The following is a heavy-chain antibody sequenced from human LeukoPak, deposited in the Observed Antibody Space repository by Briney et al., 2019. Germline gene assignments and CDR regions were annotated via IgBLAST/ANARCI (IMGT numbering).Heavy chain of an antibody. CDR2: FDPEDGET. CDR3: VRFAAGPDPYYP. V-gene: IGHV1-24*01. CDR1: GYTLNEFS. Sequence: ASVKVSCKVSGYTLNEFSIHWVRQAPGKGLEWMGGFDPEDGETIYAQNFQGRVTMTEDTSTDTAYMELNNLTSEDTAVYYCVRFAAGPDPYYPWGQGTLVTVSS. J-gene: IGHJ5*02. D-gene: IGHD6-25*01.